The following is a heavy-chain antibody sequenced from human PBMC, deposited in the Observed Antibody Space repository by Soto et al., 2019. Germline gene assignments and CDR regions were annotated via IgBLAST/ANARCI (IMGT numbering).Heavy chain of an antibody. V-gene: IGHV3-23*01. Sequence: EVQLLESGGGLIQPGGSLRLSCAASGFAFGTYGMGWVRQAPGKGLEWVSTITSGNTYYAASVRGRFTISRDNSENTLYLQMGSLRAEDTALYYCARDKERGGYDSDFEHWGQGTLVTVSS. CDR2: ITSGNT. D-gene: IGHD3-3*01. CDR3: ARDKERGGYDSDFEH. J-gene: IGHJ4*02. CDR1: GFAFGTYG.